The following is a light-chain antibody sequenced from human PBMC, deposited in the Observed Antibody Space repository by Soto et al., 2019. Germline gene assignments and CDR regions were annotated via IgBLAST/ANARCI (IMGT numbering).Light chain of an antibody. CDR1: HSISSW. V-gene: IGKV1-5*01. J-gene: IGKJ1*01. Sequence: IPMTQSPSTLSASVGDRVTITCRGSHSISSWLAWYQQKPGKAPKLLIYDASSLESGVPSRFSGRGSGTEFTLTISSLQPDDFATYYCQQYNSYPWTFGQGTKVDIK. CDR3: QQYNSYPWT. CDR2: DAS.